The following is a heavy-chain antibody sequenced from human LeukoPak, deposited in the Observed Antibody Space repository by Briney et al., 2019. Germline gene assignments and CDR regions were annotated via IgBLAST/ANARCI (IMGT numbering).Heavy chain of an antibody. J-gene: IGHJ3*02. CDR1: GFTFRKYH. CDR2: ISSSSVYI. V-gene: IGHV3-21*04. Sequence: GGSLRLFCTASGFTFRKYHMNWVRQAPGKGLEWVSTISSSSVYIHYADSAKGRFTISRDNGKNSLYLQMSSLTAEDTALFYCARDDLRDGAFDIWGQGTMVTVSS. CDR3: ARDDLRDGAFDI.